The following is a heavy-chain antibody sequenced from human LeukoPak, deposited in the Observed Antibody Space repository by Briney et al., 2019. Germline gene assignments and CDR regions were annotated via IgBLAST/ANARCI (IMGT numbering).Heavy chain of an antibody. J-gene: IGHJ5*02. CDR3: AKEGFWSGFNWFDP. D-gene: IGHD3-3*01. CDR1: GFTFSNYA. CDR2: INDSGGST. V-gene: IGHV3-23*01. Sequence: GGSLRLSCAASGFTFSNYAMSWVRQAPGKGLEWVSAINDSGGSTYYADSVKGRFTISRDNSKNTLYLQMNSLRAEDTAVYYCAKEGFWSGFNWFDPWGQGTLVTVSS.